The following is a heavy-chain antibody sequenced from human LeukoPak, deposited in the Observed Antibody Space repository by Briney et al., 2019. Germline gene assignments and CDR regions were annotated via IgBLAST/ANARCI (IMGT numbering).Heavy chain of an antibody. D-gene: IGHD4-23*01. CDR1: GYTFTSYA. CDR3: ARDCYGGNCQAAAFDY. CDR2: INTNTGNP. J-gene: IGHJ4*02. Sequence: ASVKVSCKASGYTFTSYAMNWVRQAPGQGLEWMGWINTNTGNPTYAQGFTGRFVFSLDTSVSTAYLQISSLKAEDTAAYYCARDCYGGNCQAAAFDYWGQGTLVTVSS. V-gene: IGHV7-4-1*02.